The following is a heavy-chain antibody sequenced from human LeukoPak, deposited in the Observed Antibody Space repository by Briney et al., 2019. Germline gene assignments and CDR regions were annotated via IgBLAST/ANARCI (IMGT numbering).Heavy chain of an antibody. V-gene: IGHV4-59*08. D-gene: IGHD5-18*01. J-gene: IGHJ4*02. CDR1: GGSISSYY. CDR2: IYYSGST. Sequence: SETLSLTCTVSGGSISSYYWSWTRQPPGKGLEWIGYIYYSGSTNYNPSLKSRVTISVDTSKNQFSLKLSSVTAADTAVYYCARHRTAMVNFDYWGQGTLVTVSS. CDR3: ARHRTAMVNFDY.